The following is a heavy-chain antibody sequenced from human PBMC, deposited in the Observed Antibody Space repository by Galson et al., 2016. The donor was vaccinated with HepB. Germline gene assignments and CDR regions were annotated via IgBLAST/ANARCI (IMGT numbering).Heavy chain of an antibody. J-gene: IGHJ4*02. V-gene: IGHV4-4*07. CDR3: ARAEKDSSGWYGFIDY. CDR1: GGSISSGY. CDR2: IYPSGST. Sequence: ETLSLTCTVSGGSISSGYWTWIRQSAGKGLEWIGRIYPSGSTNYNPSLNSRVTLSIDMSKNQFYLMLRSVSAADTAVYYCARAEKDSSGWYGFIDYWGQGTLVSVSS. D-gene: IGHD6-19*01.